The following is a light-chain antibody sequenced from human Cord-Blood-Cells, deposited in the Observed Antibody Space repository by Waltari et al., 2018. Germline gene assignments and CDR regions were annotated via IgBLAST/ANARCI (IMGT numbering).Light chain of an antibody. Sequence: DIQMTQSPSSLSASVGDRVTITCRASQSISSYLNWYQQKPGKAPKLLMYAASSLQRGVPSRFSGRGSVTDFTLTISSLQPEDFATYYCQQSYSTPPITFGQGTRLEIK. J-gene: IGKJ5*01. CDR2: AAS. CDR3: QQSYSTPPIT. CDR1: QSISSY. V-gene: IGKV1-39*01.